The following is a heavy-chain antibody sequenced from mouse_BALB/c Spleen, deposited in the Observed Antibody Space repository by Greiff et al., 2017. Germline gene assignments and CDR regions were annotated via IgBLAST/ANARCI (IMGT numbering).Heavy chain of an antibody. CDR2: IDPENGDT. J-gene: IGHJ4*01. CDR1: GFNIKDYY. V-gene: IGHV14-4*02. CDR3: IFPMTARAPYYYAMDY. Sequence: VQLKQSGAELVRSGASVKLSCTASGFNIKDYYMHWVKQRPEQGLEWIGWIDPENGDTEYAPKFQGKATMTADTSSNTAYLQLSSLTSDDNAVYYYIFPMTARAPYYYAMDYWGQGTAVTVSS. D-gene: IGHD3-2*01.